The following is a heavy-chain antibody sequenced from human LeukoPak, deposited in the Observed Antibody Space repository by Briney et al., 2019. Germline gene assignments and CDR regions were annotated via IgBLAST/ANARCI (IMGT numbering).Heavy chain of an antibody. V-gene: IGHV3-33*06. CDR1: GFIFSNYG. J-gene: IGHJ4*02. Sequence: GRSLRLSCAASGFIFSNYGMHWVRQAPGKGLEWVAVIWFDGSNQYHADAVKGRFTISRDNSKNTLYLQMSSLRGEDTVVYCCAKDDFAGDSRGYIDYGGQGTLVTASS. CDR3: AKDDFAGDSRGYIDY. D-gene: IGHD3-22*01. CDR2: IWFDGSNQ.